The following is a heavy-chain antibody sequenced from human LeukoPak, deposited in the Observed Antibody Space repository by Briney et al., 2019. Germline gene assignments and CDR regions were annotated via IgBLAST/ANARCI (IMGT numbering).Heavy chain of an antibody. CDR1: GFTFSSYG. Sequence: GGSLRLSCATSGFTFSSYGMNWVRQAPGKGLEWVSSITSSSLYISYADSLKGRFTISRDNAKNSLSLQMNSLRAEDTAVYYCARDGAYDSAFDIWDQGTMVTVSS. D-gene: IGHD3-22*01. V-gene: IGHV3-21*01. J-gene: IGHJ3*02. CDR2: ITSSSLYI. CDR3: ARDGAYDSAFDI.